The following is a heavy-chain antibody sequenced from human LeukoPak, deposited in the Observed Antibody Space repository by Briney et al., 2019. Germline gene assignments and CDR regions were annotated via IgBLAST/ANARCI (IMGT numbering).Heavy chain of an antibody. CDR1: GGSFSGYY. CDR2: IYYSGST. CDR3: ARATYSYGSLKFDY. D-gene: IGHD5-18*01. J-gene: IGHJ4*02. Sequence: SETLSLTCAVYGGSFSGYYWSWIRQPPGKGLEWIGYIYYSGSTNYNPSLKSRVTISVDTSKNQFSLKLSSVTAADTAVYYCARATYSYGSLKFDYWGQGTLVTVSS. V-gene: IGHV4-59*01.